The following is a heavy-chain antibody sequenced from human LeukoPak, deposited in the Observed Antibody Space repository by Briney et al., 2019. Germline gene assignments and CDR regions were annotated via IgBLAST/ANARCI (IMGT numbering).Heavy chain of an antibody. CDR2: INWNGGST. V-gene: IGHV3-20*04. CDR1: GFRFDDHG. J-gene: IGHJ4*02. D-gene: IGHD6-19*01. Sequence: AGGSLRLSCAASGFRFDDHGMSWVRQAPGKGLEWVSGINWNGGSTGYGDSVKGRFTISRDNAKNSLYLQMNSLRAEDTALYYCAGGDRNGWYFDYWGQGILVTVSS. CDR3: AGGDRNGWYFDY.